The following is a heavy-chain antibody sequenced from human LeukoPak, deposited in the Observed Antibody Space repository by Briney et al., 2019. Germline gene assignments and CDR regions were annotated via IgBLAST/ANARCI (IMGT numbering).Heavy chain of an antibody. V-gene: IGHV1-69*05. J-gene: IGHJ4*02. CDR3: ARSQLHYYDSSGYSYYFDY. Sequence: SVKVSCKASGGTFSSYAISWVRQAPGQGLEWMGGIIPIFGTANYAQKFQGRVTITTDESTSTAYMELSSLRSEDTAVYYCARSQLHYYDSSGYSYYFDYWGPGTLVTVSS. D-gene: IGHD3-22*01. CDR2: IIPIFGTA. CDR1: GGTFSSYA.